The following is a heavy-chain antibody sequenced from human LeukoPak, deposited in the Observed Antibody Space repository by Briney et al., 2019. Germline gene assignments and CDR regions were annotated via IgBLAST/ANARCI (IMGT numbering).Heavy chain of an antibody. D-gene: IGHD3-10*01. CDR3: AKGPGILWFGELFDY. CDR2: IRYDGSNK. Sequence: PGGSLRLSCAASGFTFSSYGMHWVRQAPGKGLEWVAFIRYDGSNKYYADSVKGRFTISRDNSKNTLYLQMNSLRAEDTAVYYCAKGPGILWFGELFDYWGQGTLVTVSS. J-gene: IGHJ4*02. CDR1: GFTFSSYG. V-gene: IGHV3-30*02.